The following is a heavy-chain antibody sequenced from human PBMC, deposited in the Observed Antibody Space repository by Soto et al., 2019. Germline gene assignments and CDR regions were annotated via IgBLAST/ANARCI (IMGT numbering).Heavy chain of an antibody. J-gene: IGHJ4*02. CDR3: ARAMIVVVTLVDY. V-gene: IGHV4-38-2*01. CDR2: IYHSGST. Sequence: ASETLSLTCAVSGYSISSGYYWGWIRQPPGKGLEWIGSIYHSGSTYYNPSLKSRVTISVDTSKNQFSLKLSSVTAADTAVYYCARAMIVVVTLVDYWGQGTLVTSPQ. CDR1: GYSISSGYY. D-gene: IGHD3-22*01.